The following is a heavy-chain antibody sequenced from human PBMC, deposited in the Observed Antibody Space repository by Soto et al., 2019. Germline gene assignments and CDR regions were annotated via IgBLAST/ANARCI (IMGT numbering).Heavy chain of an antibody. J-gene: IGHJ4*02. CDR2: IYQSGST. CDR1: GYSISIGNY. D-gene: IGHD1-26*01. Sequence: SETLSLTCPVSGYSISIGNYWGWIRQSPGKRLEWIGSIYQSGSTYYNPSLRSRATISVDTSKNQFSLKLSSVTAADTAVYYCARVLGAPLYYFDYWGQGILVTVSS. V-gene: IGHV4-38-2*02. CDR3: ARVLGAPLYYFDY.